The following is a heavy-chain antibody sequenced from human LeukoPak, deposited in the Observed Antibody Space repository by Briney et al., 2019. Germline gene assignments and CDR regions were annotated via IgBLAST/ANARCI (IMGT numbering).Heavy chain of an antibody. V-gene: IGHV4-34*01. Sequence: SETLSLTCAVYGGSFSGYYWSWIRQPPGKGLEWIGEINHSGSTNYNPSLKSRVTISVDTSKNQFSLKLSSVTAADTAVYYCARSLRLLWFGDWGQGTLVTVSS. CDR2: INHSGST. D-gene: IGHD3-10*01. J-gene: IGHJ4*02. CDR1: GGSFSGYY. CDR3: ARSLRLLWFGD.